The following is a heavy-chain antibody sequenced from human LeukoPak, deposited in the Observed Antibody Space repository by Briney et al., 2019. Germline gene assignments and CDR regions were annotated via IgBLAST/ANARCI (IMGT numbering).Heavy chain of an antibody. V-gene: IGHV1-24*01. D-gene: IGHD3-10*01. J-gene: IGHJ6*02. CDR3: ATSTMVRGVIPLYYYGMDV. Sequence: ASVKVSCKVSGYTLTELSMHWVRQAPGKGLEWMGGFDPEDGETIYAQKFQGRVTMTEDTSTDTAYMELSSLRSEDMAVYYCATSTMVRGVIPLYYYGMDVWGQGTTVTVSS. CDR1: GYTLTELS. CDR2: FDPEDGET.